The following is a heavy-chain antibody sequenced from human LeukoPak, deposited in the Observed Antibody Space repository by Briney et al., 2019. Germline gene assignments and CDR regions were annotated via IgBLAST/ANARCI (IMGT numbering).Heavy chain of an antibody. D-gene: IGHD3-10*01. CDR1: GGSFSGYY. CDR3: ARRVRRGASMVRGVSYYFDY. J-gene: IGHJ4*02. Sequence: PSETLSLTCAVYGGSFSGYYWSWIRQPPGKGREWIGEINHSGSTNYNPSLKSRVTISVDTSKNQFSLKLSSVTAADTAVYYCARRVRRGASMVRGVSYYFDYWGQGTLVTVSS. CDR2: INHSGST. V-gene: IGHV4-34*01.